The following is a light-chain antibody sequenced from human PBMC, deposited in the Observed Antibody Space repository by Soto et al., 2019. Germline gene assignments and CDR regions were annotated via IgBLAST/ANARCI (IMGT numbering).Light chain of an antibody. J-gene: IGKJ1*01. CDR1: QSVSNNY. Sequence: EIVLTQSPGTLSLSPGERATLSCRASQSVSNNYLAWYQQKPGQAPRLLTYGASNRATGIPDRFSGSGSGTDFTLTISRLEPEDFAVYYCQHYVTSLTTFGQGTKVDI. CDR2: GAS. CDR3: QHYVTSLTT. V-gene: IGKV3-20*01.